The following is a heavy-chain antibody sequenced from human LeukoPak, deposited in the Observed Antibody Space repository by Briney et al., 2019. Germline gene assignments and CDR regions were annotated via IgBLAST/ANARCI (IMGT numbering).Heavy chain of an antibody. CDR2: IYTSGST. D-gene: IGHD6-19*01. CDR1: GGSISSYY. J-gene: IGHJ6*02. CDR3: ARCRYSSGWPYYYGMDV. V-gene: IGHV4-4*07. Sequence: SETLSLTCTVSGGSISSYYWSWIRQPAGKGLEWIGRIYTSGSTNYNPSLKSRVTISVDTSKNQFSPKLSSVTAADTAVYYCARCRYSSGWPYYYGMDVWGQGTTVTVSS.